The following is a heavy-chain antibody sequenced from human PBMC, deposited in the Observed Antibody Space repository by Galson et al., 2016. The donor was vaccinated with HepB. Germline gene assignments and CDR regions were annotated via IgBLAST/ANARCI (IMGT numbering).Heavy chain of an antibody. CDR1: GFNFKNYG. CDR3: VQDSDTGWSYPHY. Sequence: SLRLSCAGSGFNFKNYGMHWVRQAPGKGLEWVAVIFHDGSELYYADSVKGRFTISRDNSKNTVDLQMNSLGVEDTAVYSLVQDSDTGWSYPHYWGQGSLVTVSS. J-gene: IGHJ4*02. CDR2: IFHDGSEL. V-gene: IGHV3-33*06. D-gene: IGHD2-15*01.